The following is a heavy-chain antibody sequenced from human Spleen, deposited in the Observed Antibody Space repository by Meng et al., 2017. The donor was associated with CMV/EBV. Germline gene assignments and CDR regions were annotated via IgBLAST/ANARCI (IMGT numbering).Heavy chain of an antibody. J-gene: IGHJ4*02. CDR1: GFTFTPYL. Sequence: GGSLRLSCAASGFTFTPYLMHWVRQAPGKGLEWMALMSYGRSNKFYAHSVKGRFTISRDNSKNTLYLQMNSLRAEDTAVYYCARNPDYYDSSGGGWGQGTLVTVSS. D-gene: IGHD3-22*01. CDR2: MSYGRSNK. CDR3: ARNPDYYDSSGGG. V-gene: IGHV3-30-3*01.